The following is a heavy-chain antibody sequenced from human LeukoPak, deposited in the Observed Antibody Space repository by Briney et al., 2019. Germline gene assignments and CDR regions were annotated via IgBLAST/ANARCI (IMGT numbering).Heavy chain of an antibody. D-gene: IGHD3-10*01. CDR1: GGSISSSSYY. CDR2: IYYSGST. Sequence: KPSETLSLTCTVSGGSISSSSYYWGWIRQPPGKGLEWIGSIYYSGSTYYNPSLKSRVTISVDTSKNQFSLKLSSVTAADTAVYYCASELLWFGEFIYGMDVWGQGTTVTVSS. V-gene: IGHV4-39*07. J-gene: IGHJ6*02. CDR3: ASELLWFGEFIYGMDV.